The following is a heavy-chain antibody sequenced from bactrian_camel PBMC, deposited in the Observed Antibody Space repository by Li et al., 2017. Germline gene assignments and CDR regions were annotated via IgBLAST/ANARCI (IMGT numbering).Heavy chain of an antibody. Sequence: QLVESGGGSVQAGDSLNISCTALGYTASGICMGWFRQGSGKEREGIATIDSDGHIHYTDSVKGRFTISHDAAKNTYLQMNNLKPEDTAMYYCAANRLKRLSTNPRGEWNYWGRGTQVTVS. CDR3: AANRLKRLSTNPRGEWNY. V-gene: IGHV3S55*01. J-gene: IGHJ4*01. CDR1: GYTASGIC. D-gene: IGHD2*01. CDR2: IDSDGHI.